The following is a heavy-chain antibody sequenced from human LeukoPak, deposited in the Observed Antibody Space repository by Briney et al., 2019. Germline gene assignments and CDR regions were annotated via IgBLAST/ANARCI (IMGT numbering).Heavy chain of an antibody. CDR3: AKGRIGYIPDY. V-gene: IGHV3-23*01. J-gene: IGHJ4*02. CDR1: GLTFSSNA. Sequence: GGSLRLSCAASGLTFSSNAMSWVPQAPGKGLEWVSAISVRGGSTYYADSVKGRFTISRDNSKNMLYLQMTSLRAENTAVYYCAKGRIGYIPDYWGQGTLVTVSS. CDR2: ISVRGGST. D-gene: IGHD1-1*01.